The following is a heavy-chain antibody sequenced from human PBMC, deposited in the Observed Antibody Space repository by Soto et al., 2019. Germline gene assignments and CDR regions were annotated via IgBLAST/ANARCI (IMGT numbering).Heavy chain of an antibody. V-gene: IGHV4-59*01. CDR3: AREAGVVVAATGWRHWYFDL. CDR2: IYYSGST. D-gene: IGHD2-15*01. Sequence: SETLSLTCTVSGGSISSYYWSWIRQPPGKGLEWIGYIYYSGSTNYNPSLKSRVTISVDTSKNQFSLKLSSVTAADTAVYYCAREAGVVVAATGWRHWYFDLWGRGTLITVSS. J-gene: IGHJ2*01. CDR1: GGSISSYY.